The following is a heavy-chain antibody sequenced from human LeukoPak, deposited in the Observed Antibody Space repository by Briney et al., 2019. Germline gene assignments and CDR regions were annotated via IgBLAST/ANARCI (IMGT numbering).Heavy chain of an antibody. V-gene: IGHV4-59*01. Sequence: PSETLSLTCTVSGGSISSYYWSWIRQPPGKGLEWIGYIYYSGSTNYNPSLKSRVTISVDTSKNQFSLKLSSVTAADTAVYYCARDDSGWHRNAFDIWGQGTMVTVSS. CDR2: IYYSGST. D-gene: IGHD6-19*01. CDR1: GGSISSYY. CDR3: ARDDSGWHRNAFDI. J-gene: IGHJ3*02.